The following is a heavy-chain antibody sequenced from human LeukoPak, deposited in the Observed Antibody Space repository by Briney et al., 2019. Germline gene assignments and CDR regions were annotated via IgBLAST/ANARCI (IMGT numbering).Heavy chain of an antibody. V-gene: IGHV3-49*04. Sequence: GGSLRLSCTASGFTFGDYAMSWVRQAPGKGPEWIGFLRNLVNGGTTEYAASVKGRVTISRDDSNSIAYLQMNSLKTEDTAVYYCSTFYSSGWASGAFDIWGQGTMVTVSS. CDR2: LRNLVNGGTT. CDR3: STFYSSGWASGAFDI. D-gene: IGHD3-22*01. J-gene: IGHJ3*02. CDR1: GFTFGDYA.